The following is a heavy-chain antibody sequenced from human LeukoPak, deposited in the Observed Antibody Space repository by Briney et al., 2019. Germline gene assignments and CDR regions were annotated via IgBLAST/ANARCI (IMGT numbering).Heavy chain of an antibody. CDR1: GGSISSGNYY. V-gene: IGHV4-39*07. J-gene: IGHJ4*02. CDR3: ARAGSSAYLIDY. D-gene: IGHD3-22*01. Sequence: SETLSLTCTVSGGSISSGNYYWGWIRQPPGKGLEWIGTIYYSGSTYYNPSLKSRVTISVDTSKNQFSLKLTSVTAADTAVYYCARAGSSAYLIDYWGQGTLVTVSS. CDR2: IYYSGST.